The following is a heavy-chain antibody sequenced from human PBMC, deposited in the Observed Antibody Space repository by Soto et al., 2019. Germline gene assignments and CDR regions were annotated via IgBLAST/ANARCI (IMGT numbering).Heavy chain of an antibody. V-gene: IGHV4-39*01. CDR1: GGSISSSSYY. Sequence: SETLSLTCTVSGGSISSSSYYWGWIRQPPGKGLEWIGSIYYSGSTYCNPSLKRRVTISVDTSKNQFSLTLSSVTAADTAVYYRARHRVALLWFGSYGMDVWGQGTRVTV. CDR2: IYYSGST. CDR3: ARHRVALLWFGSYGMDV. D-gene: IGHD3-10*01. J-gene: IGHJ6*02.